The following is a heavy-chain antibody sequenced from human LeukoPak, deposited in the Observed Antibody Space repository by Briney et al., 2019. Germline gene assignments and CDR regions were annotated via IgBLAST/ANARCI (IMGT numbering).Heavy chain of an antibody. CDR2: VNPNSGGT. CDR1: GYTFTGYY. V-gene: IGHV1-2*02. J-gene: IGHJ4*02. D-gene: IGHD2-2*01. Sequence: GASVKVSCKASGYTFTGYYMHWVRQAPGQGLEWLGWVNPNSGGTNYAQKFQGRVTMTTDTSTNTAYMELRSLRSDDTAVYYCTRQGGTSFPDYWGQGTLVTVSS. CDR3: TRQGGTSFPDY.